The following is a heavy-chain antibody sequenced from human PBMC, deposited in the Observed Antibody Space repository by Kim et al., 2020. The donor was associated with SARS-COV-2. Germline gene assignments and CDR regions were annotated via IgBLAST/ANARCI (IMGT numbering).Heavy chain of an antibody. D-gene: IGHD3-3*01. Sequence: GGSLRLSCAASGFTFSSYAMSWVRQAPGKGLEWVSAISGSGGSTYYADSVKGRFTISRDNSKNTLYLQMNSLRAEDTAVYYCAKDLSLYYDFWSGYPYFDYWGQGTLVTVSS. CDR2: ISGSGGST. V-gene: IGHV3-23*01. CDR1: GFTFSSYA. J-gene: IGHJ4*02. CDR3: AKDLSLYYDFWSGYPYFDY.